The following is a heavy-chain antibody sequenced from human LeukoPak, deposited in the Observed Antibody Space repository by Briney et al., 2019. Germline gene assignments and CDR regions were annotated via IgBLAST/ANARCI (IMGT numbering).Heavy chain of an antibody. CDR1: GFTFSSYW. J-gene: IGHJ4*02. D-gene: IGHD6-6*01. CDR2: IRYDGSNK. V-gene: IGHV3-30*02. Sequence: GGSLRLSCAASGFTFSSYWMSWVRQAPGKGLEWVAFIRYDGSNKYYADSMKGRFTISRDNSKNTLYLQMNSLRAEDTAVYYCAKDPEYSSSSSPFDYWGQGTLVTVSS. CDR3: AKDPEYSSSSSPFDY.